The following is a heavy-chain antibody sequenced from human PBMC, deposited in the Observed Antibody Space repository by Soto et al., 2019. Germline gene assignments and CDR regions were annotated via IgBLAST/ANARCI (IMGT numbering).Heavy chain of an antibody. D-gene: IGHD4-4*01. CDR3: ASYNLHDYSNDGDNWFDP. J-gene: IGHJ5*02. CDR1: GFSFSSSW. CDR2: INSDGSYI. V-gene: IGHV3-74*01. Sequence: PGGSLRLSCVVSGFSFSSSWMHWVRQAPGKGLVWVSRINSDGSYINYADSVKGRFTTSRDNAKNMLYLQMNSLRAADTAVYYCASYNLHDYSNDGDNWFDPWGQGTLVTVSS.